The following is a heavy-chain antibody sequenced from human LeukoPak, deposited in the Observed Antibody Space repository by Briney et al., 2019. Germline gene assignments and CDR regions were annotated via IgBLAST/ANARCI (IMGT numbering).Heavy chain of an antibody. Sequence: SETLSLTCTVSGGSISSCYWSWIRQPPGKGLEWIGYIYYSGSTNYNPSLKSRVTISVDTSKNQFSLKLSSVTAADTAVYYCARAGFYAPRGAFDIWGQGTMVTVSS. CDR1: GGSISSCY. J-gene: IGHJ3*02. CDR3: ARAGFYAPRGAFDI. CDR2: IYYSGST. D-gene: IGHD3-10*01. V-gene: IGHV4-59*01.